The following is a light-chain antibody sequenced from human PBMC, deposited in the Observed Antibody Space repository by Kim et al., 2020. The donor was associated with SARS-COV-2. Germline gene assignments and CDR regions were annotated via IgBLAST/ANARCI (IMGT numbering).Light chain of an antibody. CDR3: HQYGDYPWT. J-gene: IGKJ1*01. V-gene: IGKV1-5*03. Sequence: GCLVDRVDITCRASRSVNIYVAWYQQKAGRPPKGLMHQASNLKSGVSSRFRGSGFGTEFTLTITNLQSEDLATYYCHQYGDYPWTFGQGTKVDIK. CDR1: RSVNIY. CDR2: QAS.